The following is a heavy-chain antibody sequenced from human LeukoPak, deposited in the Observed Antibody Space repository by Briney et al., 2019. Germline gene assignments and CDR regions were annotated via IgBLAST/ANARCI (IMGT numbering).Heavy chain of an antibody. CDR2: IYYSRST. Sequence: SETLSLTCTVSGGSISSYYWSWIRQPPGKGLEWIGYIYYSRSTNYNPSLKSRVTISVDTSKNQFSLKLSSVTAADTAVYYCARTPRMVRGVISVGSYYYYMDVWGKGTTVTVSS. CDR3: ARTPRMVRGVISVGSYYYYMDV. CDR1: GGSISSYY. V-gene: IGHV4-59*08. D-gene: IGHD3-10*01. J-gene: IGHJ6*03.